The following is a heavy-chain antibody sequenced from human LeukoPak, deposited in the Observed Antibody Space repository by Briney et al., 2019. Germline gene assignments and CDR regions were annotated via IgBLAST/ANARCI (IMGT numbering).Heavy chain of an antibody. D-gene: IGHD3-9*01. J-gene: IGHJ3*02. CDR3: ARGPLFDWYAFDI. V-gene: IGHV1-2*02. CDR1: GYTFTGYY. Sequence: ASVTVSCKASGYTFTGYYMHWVRQAPGQGLEWMGWINPNSGGTNYAQKFQGRVTMTRDTSISTAYMELSRLRSDDAAVYYCARGPLFDWYAFDIWGQGTMVTVSS. CDR2: INPNSGGT.